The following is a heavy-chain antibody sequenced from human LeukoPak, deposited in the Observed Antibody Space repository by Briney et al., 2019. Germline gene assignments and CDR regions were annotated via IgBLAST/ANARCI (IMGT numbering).Heavy chain of an antibody. Sequence: RGSLRLSCAASGFSFRGYAMRWGCHAPGEGLGWVSAISVSGGSTYYADSGKGRFTISRDNSKNTLYLQMNSLRAEDTAVYYCAKAPRYYYDSSGYYFDYWGQGTLVTVSS. CDR2: ISVSGGST. D-gene: IGHD3-22*01. CDR1: GFSFRGYA. V-gene: IGHV3-23*01. J-gene: IGHJ4*02. CDR3: AKAPRYYYDSSGYYFDY.